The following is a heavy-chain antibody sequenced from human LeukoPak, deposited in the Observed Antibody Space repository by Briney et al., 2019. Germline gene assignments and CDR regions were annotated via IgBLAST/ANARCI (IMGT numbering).Heavy chain of an antibody. CDR3: ARDLGSCRGGTCYSVYFDY. J-gene: IGHJ4*02. CDR2: INTGGVST. Sequence: PGGSLRLSCAASGFTFSTYAMRWVRQAPGKGLEWVSPINTGGVSTYYADSVKGRFTVSRENAKNSLYLQMNSLRAEDTAVYYCARDLGSCRGGTCYSVYFDYWGQGTLVTVSS. D-gene: IGHD2-15*01. CDR1: GFTFSTYA. V-gene: IGHV3-23*01.